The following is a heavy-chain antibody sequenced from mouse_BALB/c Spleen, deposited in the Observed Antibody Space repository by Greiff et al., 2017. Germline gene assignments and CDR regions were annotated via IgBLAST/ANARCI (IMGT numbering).Heavy chain of an antibody. CDR2: INPYNGDT. V-gene: IGHV1-20*02. CDR3: ARWSNYYAMDY. J-gene: IGHJ4*01. CDR1: GYSFTGYF. Sequence: EVQLQQSGPELVKPGASVKISCKASGYSFTGYFMNWVMQSHGKSLEWIGRINPYNGDTFYNQKFKGKATLTVDKSSSTAHMELRSLASEDSAVYYCARWSNYYAMDYWGQGTSVTVSS.